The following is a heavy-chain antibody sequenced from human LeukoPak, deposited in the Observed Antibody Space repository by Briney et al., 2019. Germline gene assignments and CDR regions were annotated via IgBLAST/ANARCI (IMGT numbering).Heavy chain of an antibody. J-gene: IGHJ4*02. D-gene: IGHD1-26*01. Sequence: PGGSLRLSCAASGFTFSSYWMHWVRQAPGKGLVWVSGINSGGSSTIYADSVKGRFTTSRDNAKNTLDLQMNSLRAEDTAVYYCARDPGASYKAYWGQGTLVTVSS. CDR3: ARDPGASYKAY. V-gene: IGHV3-74*01. CDR2: INSGGSST. CDR1: GFTFSSYW.